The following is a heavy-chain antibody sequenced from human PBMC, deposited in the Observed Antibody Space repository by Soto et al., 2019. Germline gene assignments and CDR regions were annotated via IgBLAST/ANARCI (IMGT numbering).Heavy chain of an antibody. J-gene: IGHJ4*02. D-gene: IGHD2-2*01. Sequence: QVQLQQWGAGLLKPSETLSLTCAVYGGSFSGYYWSWIRQPPGKGLEWIGEINHSGSTNYNPSLKSRVTISVDTSKNQFSLKLSSVTAADTAVYYCARGLGRYCSSTSCYRHYFDYWGQGTLVTVSS. CDR3: ARGLGRYCSSTSCYRHYFDY. CDR2: INHSGST. CDR1: GGSFSGYY. V-gene: IGHV4-34*01.